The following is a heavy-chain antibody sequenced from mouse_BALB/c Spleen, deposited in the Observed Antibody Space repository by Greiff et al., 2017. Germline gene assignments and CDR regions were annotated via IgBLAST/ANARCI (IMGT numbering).Heavy chain of an antibody. J-gene: IGHJ2*01. CDR1: GFNIKDYY. V-gene: IGHV14-4*02. D-gene: IGHD1-1*01. Sequence: EVQLVESGAELVRPGALVKLSCKASGFNIKDYYMHWVKQRPEQGLEWIGWIDPENGDTEYAPKFQGKATMTADTSSNTAYLQLSSLTSEDTAVYYCNGGYYGSSHYFDYWGQGTTLTVSS. CDR2: IDPENGDT. CDR3: NGGYYGSSHYFDY.